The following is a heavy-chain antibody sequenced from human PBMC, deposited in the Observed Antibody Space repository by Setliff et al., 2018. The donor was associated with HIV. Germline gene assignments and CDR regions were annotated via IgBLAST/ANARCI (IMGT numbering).Heavy chain of an antibody. D-gene: IGHD2-15*01. V-gene: IGHV4-34*01. CDR2: INHSGRT. CDR1: GGSFSGYH. J-gene: IGHJ6*03. CDR3: ARVSITYWYSIPTFYYYYMDV. Sequence: PSETLSLTCAVYGGSFSGYHWNWIRQPPGKGLEWIGEINHSGRTNYNPSLKSRVTISVDTSKNQFSLKLRSMTAADTAMYYCARVSITYWYSIPTFYYYYMDVWGKGTKVTVSS.